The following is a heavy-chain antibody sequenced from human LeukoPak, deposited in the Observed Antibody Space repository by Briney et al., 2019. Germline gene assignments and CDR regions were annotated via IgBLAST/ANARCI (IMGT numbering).Heavy chain of an antibody. CDR3: AREGISGQPYYYYYYYMDV. D-gene: IGHD3-10*01. V-gene: IGHV4-59*01. J-gene: IGHJ6*03. Sequence: SETLSLTCTVSGGSISSYYWSWIRQPPGKGLEWIGYIYYSGSTNYNPSLKSRVTISVDTSKNQFSLKLSSVTAADTAVYYCAREGISGQPYYYYYYYMDVWGKGTTVTVSS. CDR1: GGSISSYY. CDR2: IYYSGST.